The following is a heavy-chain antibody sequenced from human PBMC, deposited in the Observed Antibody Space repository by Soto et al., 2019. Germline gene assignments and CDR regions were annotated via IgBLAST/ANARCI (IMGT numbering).Heavy chain of an antibody. Sequence: QVQLVQSGAEVRKPGASVKVSCKASGYTFSDYYIHWVRQAPGQGLEWMGWINPNSGGTKYGPKCQGGLTMTRDTSITTAYMELSRLRSGDTAVYYCAREPATAKPEGVDFWGQGTLVTVSS. CDR2: INPNSGGT. CDR1: GYTFSDYY. D-gene: IGHD1-1*01. V-gene: IGHV1-2*02. J-gene: IGHJ4*02. CDR3: AREPATAKPEGVDF.